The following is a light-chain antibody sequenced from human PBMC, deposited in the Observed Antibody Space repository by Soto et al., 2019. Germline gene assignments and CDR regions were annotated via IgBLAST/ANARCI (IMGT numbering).Light chain of an antibody. CDR3: HQRSTWPPT. CDR1: QSVSTY. V-gene: IGKV3-11*01. CDR2: DAS. J-gene: IGKJ1*01. Sequence: EIVLTQSPVTLSLSPGERATLSCRASQSVSTYLGWYQQRPGQPPRLLIYDASNRATGIPARFSGSGSGTDFTLTISSPEPEDFAVYYCHQRSTWPPTFGQGTKVEIK.